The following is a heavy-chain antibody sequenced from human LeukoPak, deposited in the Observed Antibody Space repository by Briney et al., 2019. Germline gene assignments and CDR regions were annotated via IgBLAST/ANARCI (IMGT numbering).Heavy chain of an antibody. CDR3: AKGLVVGYYFDY. V-gene: IGHV3-23*01. CDR1: GFTFSSYA. Sequence: GGSLRLSCAASGFTFSSYAMSWVRQAPGKGLQWVSFISGGGGTTYYADSVKGRFTVSRDNSKNTLYLQMSSLRAEDTAVYYCAKGLVVGYYFDYWGQGTLVTVSS. J-gene: IGHJ4*02. D-gene: IGHD3-9*01. CDR2: ISGGGGTT.